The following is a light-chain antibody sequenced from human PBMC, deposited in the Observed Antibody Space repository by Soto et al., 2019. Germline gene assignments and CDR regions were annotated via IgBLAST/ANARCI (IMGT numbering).Light chain of an antibody. J-gene: IGLJ1*01. CDR1: SSDVGGYNY. CDR3: CSYAGSSPYV. Sequence: QSALTQPRSVSGSPGQSVTISCTGTSSDVGGYNYVSWYQQHPGKAPKLMIYDVNKWPSGVPDRFSGSKSGNTASLTISGLQAEDEADYYCCSYAGSSPYVFGTGTKLTVL. CDR2: DVN. V-gene: IGLV2-11*01.